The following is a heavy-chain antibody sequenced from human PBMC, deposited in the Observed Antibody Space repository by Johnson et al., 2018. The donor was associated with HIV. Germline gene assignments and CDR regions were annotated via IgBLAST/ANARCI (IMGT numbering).Heavy chain of an antibody. D-gene: IGHD3-22*01. J-gene: IGHJ3*02. CDR3: VRRFYDSSAFDI. V-gene: IGHV3-30*19. CDR2: ISYDGSNK. CDR1: GFTFNNYG. Sequence: QVQLVESGGGVVQPGRSLRLSCAASGFTFNNYGMHWVRQAPGKGLGWVAVISYDGSNKYYADSVKGRFTISRDNSKNTLFLQMNSLRAEDTAVYYCVRRFYDSSAFDIWGQGTLVTVSS.